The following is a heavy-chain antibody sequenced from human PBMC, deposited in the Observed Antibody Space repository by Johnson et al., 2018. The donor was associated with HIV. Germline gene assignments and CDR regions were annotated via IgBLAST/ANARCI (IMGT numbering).Heavy chain of an antibody. V-gene: IGHV3-23*04. J-gene: IGHJ3*02. CDR3: ARGRNAFDI. CDR2: IGTAGDT. Sequence: VLLVESGGGLVQPGGSLRLSCAASGFTFSSYAMSWVRQAPGKGLEWVSAIGTAGDTYYPGSVKGRFTISRDNSKNTLYLQMNSLRAEDTAVYYCARGRNAFDIWGQGTMVTVSS. CDR1: GFTFSSYA.